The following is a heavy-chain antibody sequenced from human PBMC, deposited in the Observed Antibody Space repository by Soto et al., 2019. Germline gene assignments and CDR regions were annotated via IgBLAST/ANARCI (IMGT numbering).Heavy chain of an antibody. V-gene: IGHV3-23*01. CDR2: VSGSGGST. CDR1: GFTFSSYA. D-gene: IGHD6-13*01. J-gene: IGHJ4*02. Sequence: EVQLLESGGGLVQPGGSLRLSCAASGFTFSSYAMRWVRQAPGKGLEWVSAVSGSGGSTYYADSVKGRFTISRDNSKNTLYLQMTSLRAEDTAVYYCARRGPGTYFGYWGQGTLVTVSS. CDR3: ARRGPGTYFGY.